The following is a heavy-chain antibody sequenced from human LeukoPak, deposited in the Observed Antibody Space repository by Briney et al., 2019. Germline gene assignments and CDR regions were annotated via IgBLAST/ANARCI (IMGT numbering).Heavy chain of an antibody. Sequence: SETLSLTCTVSGGSISSGDYYWSWIRQPPGKGLEWIGYIYYSGSTYYNPSPKSRVTISVDTSKNQFSLKLSSVTAADTAVYYCARGSGGNSGLHYYYGMDVWGQGTTVTVSS. J-gene: IGHJ6*02. CDR2: IYYSGST. CDR1: GGSISSGDYY. D-gene: IGHD4-23*01. V-gene: IGHV4-30-4*01. CDR3: ARGSGGNSGLHYYYGMDV.